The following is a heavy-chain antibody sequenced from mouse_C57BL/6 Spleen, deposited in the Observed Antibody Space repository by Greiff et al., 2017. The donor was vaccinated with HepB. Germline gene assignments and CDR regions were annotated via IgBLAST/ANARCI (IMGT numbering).Heavy chain of an antibody. D-gene: IGHD2-1*01. V-gene: IGHV1-42*01. CDR2: INPSTGGT. J-gene: IGHJ4*01. Sequence: VQLKESGPELVKPGASVKISCKASGYSFTGYYMNWVKQSPEKSLEWIGEINPSTGGTTYNQKFKAKATLTVDKSSSTAYMQLKSLTSEDSAVYYCARRDGNYRYYAMDYWGQGTSVTVSS. CDR3: ARRDGNYRYYAMDY. CDR1: GYSFTGYY.